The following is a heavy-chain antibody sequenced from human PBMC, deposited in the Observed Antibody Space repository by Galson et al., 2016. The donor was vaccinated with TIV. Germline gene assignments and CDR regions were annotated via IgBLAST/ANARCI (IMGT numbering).Heavy chain of an antibody. CDR2: IIESGRSK. V-gene: IGHV3-48*03. D-gene: IGHD2-2*01. CDR1: GFTFSSYE. Sequence: SLRLSCAASGFTFSSYEMNWVRQAPGKGLEWVSYIIESGRSKYYADSVKGRFSISRDNAKNSLYLQMSSLRAEDTAVYYCARGRGYCDTTSCYVDYWGQGTLVTVSS. CDR3: ARGRGYCDTTSCYVDY. J-gene: IGHJ4*02.